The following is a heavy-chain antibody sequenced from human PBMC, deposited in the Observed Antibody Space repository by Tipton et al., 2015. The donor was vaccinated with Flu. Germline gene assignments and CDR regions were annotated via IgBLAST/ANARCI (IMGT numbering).Heavy chain of an antibody. Sequence: TLSLTCTVSGGSISSGDYFWSWIRQHPGKGLEWIGYIYHSGSTHYNPSLKSRLNISIDTSKNQFSLKLSSVTAADTAVYFCAPGDPGVDMTTITGKFDYWGQGTLVPVSS. V-gene: IGHV4-31*03. CDR2: IYHSGST. CDR1: GGSISSGDYF. D-gene: IGHD4-17*01. J-gene: IGHJ4*02. CDR3: APGDPGVDMTTITGKFDY.